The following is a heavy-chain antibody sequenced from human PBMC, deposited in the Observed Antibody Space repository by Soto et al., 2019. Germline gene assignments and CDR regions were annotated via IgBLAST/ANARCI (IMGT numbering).Heavy chain of an antibody. J-gene: IGHJ6*03. CDR2: MNPNSGNT. D-gene: IGHD3-9*01. CDR1: GYTFTSYD. V-gene: IGHV1-8*01. CDR3: ARPTGGYYDILTGYYTDYYYMDV. Sequence: ASVKVSCKASGYTFTSYDINWVRQATGQGLEWMGWMNPNSGNTGYAQKFQGRVTMTRNTSISTAYMELSSLRSEDTAVYYCARPTGGYYDILTGYYTDYYYMDVWGKGTTVTVSS.